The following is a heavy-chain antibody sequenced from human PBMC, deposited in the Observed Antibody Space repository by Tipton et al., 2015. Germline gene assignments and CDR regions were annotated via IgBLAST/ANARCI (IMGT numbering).Heavy chain of an antibody. CDR2: IYYGGNT. CDR1: GGSISSYY. J-gene: IGHJ5*01. D-gene: IGHD3-16*02. V-gene: IGHV4-59*08. CDR3: ARGGGDDYIWGSSRFDS. Sequence: TLSLTCAVSGGSISSYYWSWIRQPPGKGLEWIGFIYYGGNTKYNPSLKSRVTISVDTSNNQFSLNLTSVTAADTAMYYCARGGGDDYIWGSSRFDSWGQGILVTVSS.